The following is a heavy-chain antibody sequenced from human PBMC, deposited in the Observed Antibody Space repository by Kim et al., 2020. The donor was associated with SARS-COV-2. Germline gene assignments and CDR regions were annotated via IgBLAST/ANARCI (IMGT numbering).Heavy chain of an antibody. CDR2: ISSSSSYI. V-gene: IGHV3-21*01. CDR3: ARDGEPLIHWEPHYYYYYGMDV. CDR1: GFTFSSYS. J-gene: IGHJ6*02. Sequence: GGSLRLSCAASGFTFSSYSMNWVRQAPGKGLEWVSSISSSSSYIYYADSVKGRFTISRDNAKNSLYLQMNSLRAEDTAVYYCARDGEPLIHWEPHYYYYYGMDVWGQGTTVTVSS. D-gene: IGHD1-26*01.